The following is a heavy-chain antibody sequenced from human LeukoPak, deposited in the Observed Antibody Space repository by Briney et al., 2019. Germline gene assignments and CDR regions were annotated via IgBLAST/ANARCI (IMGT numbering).Heavy chain of an antibody. J-gene: IGHJ6*03. Sequence: VGSLRLSCAASEFTVSSNYMSWVRQAPGKGLEWVSVIYSGGSTHYADSVKGRFTISRDNSKNTLYLQMNSLRAEDTAVYYCATKSSDLARAQPVGYYYHYYMDVRGKGTTVTVSS. CDR1: EFTVSSNY. CDR2: IYSGGST. CDR3: ATKSSDLARAQPVGYYYHYYMDV. D-gene: IGHD3-3*01. V-gene: IGHV3-53*01.